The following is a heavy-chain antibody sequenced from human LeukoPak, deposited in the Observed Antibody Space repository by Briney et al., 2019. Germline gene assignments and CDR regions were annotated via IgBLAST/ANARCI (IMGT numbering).Heavy chain of an antibody. J-gene: IGHJ4*02. Sequence: PGGSLRLSCAASGFTFSSYAMSWVRQAPGKGLELVANIKQDRSEKYYVDSVKGRFTISRDNAKNSLYLQMNSLRAEDTAVYYCARLREIPVFGVVTKSTSYFDYWGQGTLSPSPQ. V-gene: IGHV3-7*01. CDR2: IKQDRSEK. CDR1: GFTFSSYA. D-gene: IGHD3-3*01. CDR3: ARLREIPVFGVVTKSTSYFDY.